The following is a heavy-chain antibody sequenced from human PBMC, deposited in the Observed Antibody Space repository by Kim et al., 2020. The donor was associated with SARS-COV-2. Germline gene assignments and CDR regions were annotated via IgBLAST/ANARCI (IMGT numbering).Heavy chain of an antibody. Sequence: SETLSLTCTVSGGSISSGGYYWSWIRQHPGKGLEWIGYIYYSGSTYYNPSLKSRVTISVDTSKNQFSLKLSSVTAADTAVYYCARSLGYCSSTSCYTGAPFDYWGQGTLVTVSS. CDR2: IYYSGST. D-gene: IGHD2-2*02. CDR3: ARSLGYCSSTSCYTGAPFDY. J-gene: IGHJ4*02. CDR1: GGSISSGGYY. V-gene: IGHV4-31*03.